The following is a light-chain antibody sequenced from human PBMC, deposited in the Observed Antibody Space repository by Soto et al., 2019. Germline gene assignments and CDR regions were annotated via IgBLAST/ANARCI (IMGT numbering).Light chain of an antibody. CDR3: CSYVGSSIVM. J-gene: IGLJ3*02. V-gene: IGLV2-23*02. Sequence: QSVLTQPASVSGSPGQSITISCTRTSSDVGLYNLVSWYQQLPVKPPKLIIYEVNAPPAGISDRFSGSKSGNTASLTISGLQDEDEADYYGCSYVGSSIVMFGGGTKLTVL. CDR1: SSDVGLYNL. CDR2: EVN.